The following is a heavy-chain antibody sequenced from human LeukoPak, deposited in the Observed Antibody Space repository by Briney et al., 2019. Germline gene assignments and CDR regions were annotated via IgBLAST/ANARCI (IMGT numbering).Heavy chain of an antibody. J-gene: IGHJ4*02. CDR2: VSAGGGRT. D-gene: IGHD1-14*01. Sequence: PGGSLRLSCAASGFVFMRYALTWVRQAPGKGLEWVSGVSAGGGRTYYSDSVKGRFTISRDNSKNSLYLQMNSLRLEDTAFYYCATASQPGTTFDYWGQGTLVTASS. CDR3: ATASQPGTTFDY. CDR1: GFVFMRYA. V-gene: IGHV3-23*01.